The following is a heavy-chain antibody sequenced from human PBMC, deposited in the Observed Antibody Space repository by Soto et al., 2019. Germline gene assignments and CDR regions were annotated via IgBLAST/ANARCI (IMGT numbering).Heavy chain of an antibody. CDR3: ARAPFPFGPATHYGMAV. D-gene: IGHD3-3*01. J-gene: IGHJ6*02. V-gene: IGHV3-33*01. CDR1: GFTFSSYG. Sequence: QPGGSLRLSCAASGFTFSSYGMHWVRQAPGKGLEWVAVIWYDGSNKYYADSVKGRFTISRDNSKNTLYLQMNSLRAEDTAVYYCARAPFPFGPATHYGMAVWGQGTTVTVSS. CDR2: IWYDGSNK.